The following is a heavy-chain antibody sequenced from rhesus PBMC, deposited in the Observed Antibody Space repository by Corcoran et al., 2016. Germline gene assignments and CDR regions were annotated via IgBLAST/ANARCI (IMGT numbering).Heavy chain of an antibody. V-gene: IGHV4-73*01. CDR2: IAVNSATT. CDR3: VKDHKYGAHFNRFDV. Sequence: QLKLEQWGGGLVKPSESLSLTCAVYGDSISGYYWSWIRQPPGKGLEWIGNIAVNSATTSDHPALRNHVTIAKDTSKNQRSLKVTSGTAADTAIYYCVKDHKYGAHFNRFDVWGPGVLVTVSS. J-gene: IGHJ5-1*01. D-gene: IGHD3-9*01. CDR1: GDSISGYY.